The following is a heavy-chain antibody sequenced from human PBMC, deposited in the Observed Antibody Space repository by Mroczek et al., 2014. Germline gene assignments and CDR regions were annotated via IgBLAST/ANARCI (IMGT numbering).Heavy chain of an antibody. CDR1: GFTFSSYA. CDR3: AKADIVVVVAASYYYYYGMDV. D-gene: IGHD2-15*01. V-gene: IGHV3-23*04. Sequence: VQLVQSGGGLVQPGGSLRLSCAASGFTFSSYAMSWVRQAPGKGLEWVSAISGSGGSTYYADSVKGRFTISRDNSKNTLYLQMNSLRAEDTAVYYCAKADIVVVVAASYYYYYGMDVWGQGTTVT. J-gene: IGHJ6*02. CDR2: ISGSGGST.